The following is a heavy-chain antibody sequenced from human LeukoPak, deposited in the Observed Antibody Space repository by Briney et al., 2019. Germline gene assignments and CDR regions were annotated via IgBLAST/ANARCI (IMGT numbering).Heavy chain of an antibody. D-gene: IGHD3-9*01. CDR3: ARLSSLRYFDWLGGYYYYMDV. V-gene: IGHV4-39*01. CDR1: GGSISSSSYY. J-gene: IGHJ6*03. CDR2: IYYSGST. Sequence: SETLSLTCTVSGGSISSSSYYWGWIRQPPGKGLEWIGSIYYSGSTYYNPSLKSRVTISVDTSKNQFSLKLSSVTAADTAVYYCARLSSLRYFDWLGGYYYYMDVWGKGTTVTISS.